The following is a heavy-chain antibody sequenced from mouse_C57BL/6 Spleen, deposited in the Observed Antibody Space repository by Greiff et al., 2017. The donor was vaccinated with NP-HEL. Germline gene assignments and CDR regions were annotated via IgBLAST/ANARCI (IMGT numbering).Heavy chain of an antibody. D-gene: IGHD4-1*01. V-gene: IGHV14-4*01. CDR1: GFNIKDDY. CDR2: IDPENGDT. Sequence: VQLQQSGAELVRPGASVKLSCTASGFNIKDDYMHWVKQRPEQGLEWIGWIDPENGDTEYASKFQGKATITADTSSNTAYLQLSSLTSEDTAVYYCATSGNWDVGAYYFGYWGQGATLSVSS. J-gene: IGHJ2*01. CDR3: ATSGNWDVGAYYFGY.